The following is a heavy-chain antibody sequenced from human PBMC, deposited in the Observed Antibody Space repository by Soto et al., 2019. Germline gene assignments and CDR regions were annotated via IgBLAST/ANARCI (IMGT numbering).Heavy chain of an antibody. J-gene: IGHJ6*02. CDR1: GFTFSSYA. CDR3: ARTYYDFWSGYYTTQIADYYYYGMDV. V-gene: IGHV3-30-3*01. CDR2: ISYDGSNK. Sequence: GGSLRLSCAASGFTFSSYAMHWVRQAPGKGLEWVAVISYDGSNKYYADSVKGRFTISRNNSKNTLYLQMNSLRAEDTAVYYCARTYYDFWSGYYTTQIADYYYYGMDVWGQGTTVTVSS. D-gene: IGHD3-3*01.